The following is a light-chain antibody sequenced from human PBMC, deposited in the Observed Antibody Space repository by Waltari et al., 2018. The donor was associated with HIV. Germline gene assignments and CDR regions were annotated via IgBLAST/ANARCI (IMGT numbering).Light chain of an antibody. CDR3: QQYHSQFS. CDR2: DAS. J-gene: IGKJ3*01. V-gene: IGKV1-33*01. Sequence: DIQMTQSPSSLTASARDRVTITCQATQDISYYLNWYQQKPGEAPRLLIYDASRLRTGVPSRFRGGGSGTHFTLTISSLQPEDIATYYCQQYHSQFSFGPGTKVDIK. CDR1: QDISYY.